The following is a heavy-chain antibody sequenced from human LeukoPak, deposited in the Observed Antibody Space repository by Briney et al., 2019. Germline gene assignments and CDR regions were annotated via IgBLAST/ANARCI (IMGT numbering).Heavy chain of an antibody. V-gene: IGHV3-30-3*01. CDR3: ARERQNHSGNYFDC. CDR1: VFTFSSHS. D-gene: IGHD1-26*01. CDR2: ISYDGNAK. Sequence: GGALRLSCAASVFTFSSHSMHWVRQAPGKGLEWVAVISYDGNAKNHADSVKGRFTISRDNSKNTLFLQMNSLRADDTAVYYCARERQNHSGNYFDCWGQGTLVTVSS. J-gene: IGHJ4*02.